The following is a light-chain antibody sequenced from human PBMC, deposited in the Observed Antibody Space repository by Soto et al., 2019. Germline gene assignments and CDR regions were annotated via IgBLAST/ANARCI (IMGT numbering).Light chain of an antibody. V-gene: IGLV1-44*01. J-gene: IGLJ1*01. CDR1: SSNIARNT. Sequence: VLTQPPSASGTPGQRVTISCSGSSSNIARNTVNWYEQLPGTAPKLLIYSNNQRPSGVPDRFPGSKSGTSASLAISGLQSEDEADYYCAAWDDSLNGYVFGTGTKVTVL. CDR2: SNN. CDR3: AAWDDSLNGYV.